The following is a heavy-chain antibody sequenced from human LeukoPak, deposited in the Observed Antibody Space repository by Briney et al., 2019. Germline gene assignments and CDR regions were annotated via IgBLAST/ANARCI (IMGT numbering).Heavy chain of an antibody. CDR2: VDREDDAP. CDR1: GYSVNELS. D-gene: IGHD2-15*01. Sequence: ASVKVSCRVSGYSVNELSMHWVRQGPGLGLEWVGGVDREDDAPVYAQQFQGRVTMTDDTSTDTAYMQPSSLRSEHPALDYCAPLDSHYPPSGRPLLPDWGQGTLVTVS. V-gene: IGHV1-24*01. J-gene: IGHJ4*02. CDR3: APLDSHYPPSGRPLLPD.